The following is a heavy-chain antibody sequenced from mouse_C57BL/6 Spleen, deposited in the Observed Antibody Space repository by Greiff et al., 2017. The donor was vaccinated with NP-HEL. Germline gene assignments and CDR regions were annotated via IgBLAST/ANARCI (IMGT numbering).Heavy chain of an antibody. CDR3: ARYCDYYGSSYRYFDV. J-gene: IGHJ1*03. Sequence: QVQLQQPGTELVKPGASVKLSCKASGYTFTSYWMHWVKQRPGQGLEWIGNINPSNGGTNYNEKFKSKATLTVDKSSSTAYMQLSSLTSEDSAVYYCARYCDYYGSSYRYFDVWGTGTTVTVSS. V-gene: IGHV1-53*01. D-gene: IGHD1-1*01. CDR1: GYTFTSYW. CDR2: INPSNGGT.